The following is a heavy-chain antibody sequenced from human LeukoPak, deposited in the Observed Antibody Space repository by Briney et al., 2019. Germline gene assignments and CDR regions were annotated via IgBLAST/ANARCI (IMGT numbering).Heavy chain of an antibody. CDR3: ARYYYDSSGYYYDY. D-gene: IGHD3-22*01. J-gene: IGHJ4*02. CDR2: ISSNVGST. CDR1: GFTFSSYA. Sequence: PGGSLRLSCAAAGFTFSSYAMRWVRQARGKGLEYGLAISSNVGSTYYANSVKGRFTISRANSKNTLYLQMGSLRAEDMAVYYCARYYYDSSGYYYDYWGQGTLVTVSS. V-gene: IGHV3-64*01.